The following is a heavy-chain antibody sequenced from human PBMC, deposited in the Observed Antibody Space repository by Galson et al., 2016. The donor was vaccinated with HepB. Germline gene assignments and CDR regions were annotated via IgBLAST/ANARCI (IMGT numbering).Heavy chain of an antibody. J-gene: IGHJ6*02. CDR1: GGTFSNYA. V-gene: IGHV1-69*01. CDR2: IIPIFGTA. CDR3: AQPRTTVTTLYYYYGMDV. D-gene: IGHD4-17*01. Sequence: SCKASGGTFSNYAISWVRPAPGQGLEWMGGIIPIFGTANYAQKFQGRVTITADESTSTAYMELSSLRSEDTAVYYCAQPRTTVTTLYYYYGMDVWGQGTTVTVSS.